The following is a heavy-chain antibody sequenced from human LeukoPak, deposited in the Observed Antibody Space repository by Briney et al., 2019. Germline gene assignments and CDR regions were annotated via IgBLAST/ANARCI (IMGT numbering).Heavy chain of an antibody. Sequence: PGGSLRLSCAASGFTFSSYEMHWVRQAPGKGLEWVSYISSSDSTIYYADSVKGRFTISRDNAKNSLYLQMNSLRAEDTAVYYCARQRGDILTGYYMPRGFDYWGQGTLVTVSS. J-gene: IGHJ4*02. CDR2: ISSSDSTI. D-gene: IGHD3-9*01. V-gene: IGHV3-48*03. CDR3: ARQRGDILTGYYMPRGFDY. CDR1: GFTFSSYE.